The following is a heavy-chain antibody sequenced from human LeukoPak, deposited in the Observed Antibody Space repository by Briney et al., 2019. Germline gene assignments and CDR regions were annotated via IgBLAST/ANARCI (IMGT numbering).Heavy chain of an antibody. V-gene: IGHV4-39*07. D-gene: IGHD3-16*02. CDR3: ARHVSARLRLGELSFFHSTFDY. CDR2: IYYSGST. Sequence: PSETLSLTCTVSGGSISSSSYYWGWIRQPPGKGLEWIGSIYYSGSTYYNPSLKSRVTISVDTSKNQFSLKLSSVTAADTAVYYCARHVSARLRLGELSFFHSTFDYWGQGTLVTVSS. J-gene: IGHJ4*02. CDR1: GGSISSSSYY.